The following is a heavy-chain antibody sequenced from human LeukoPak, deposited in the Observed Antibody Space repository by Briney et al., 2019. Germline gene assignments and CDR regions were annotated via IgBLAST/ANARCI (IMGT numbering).Heavy chain of an antibody. CDR1: GGSISSYY. Sequence: SETLSLTCAVSGGSISSYYWSWIRQPPGKGLEWIGYIYYSGSTNYNPSLKSRVTISVDTSKNQFSLKLSSVTAADTAVYYCARGPSRNVLRYFDWLTPPNWFDPWGQGTLVTVSS. CDR3: ARGPSRNVLRYFDWLTPPNWFDP. J-gene: IGHJ5*02. D-gene: IGHD3-9*01. CDR2: IYYSGST. V-gene: IGHV4-59*12.